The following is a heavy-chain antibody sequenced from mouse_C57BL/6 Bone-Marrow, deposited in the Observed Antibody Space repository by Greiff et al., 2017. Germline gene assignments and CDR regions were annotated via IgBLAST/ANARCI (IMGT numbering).Heavy chain of an antibody. D-gene: IGHD1-1*01. V-gene: IGHV6-3*01. CDR1: GFTFSNYW. CDR3: TAGVSTVVATYYAMDY. CDR2: IRLKSDNYAT. J-gene: IGHJ4*01. Sequence: EVQLQESGGGLVQPGGSMKLSCVASGFTFSNYWMNWVRQSPEKGLEWVAQIRLKSDNYATHYAVSVKGRFTISRDDSKSSVYLQMSNLRAEDTGIYYCTAGVSTVVATYYAMDYWGQGTSVTVSS.